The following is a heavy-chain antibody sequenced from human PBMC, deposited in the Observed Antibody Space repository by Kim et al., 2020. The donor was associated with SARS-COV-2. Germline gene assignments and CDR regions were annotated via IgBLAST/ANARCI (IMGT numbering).Heavy chain of an antibody. D-gene: IGHD3-10*01. V-gene: IGHV5-51*01. CDR3: ARHVYGSGSYLDP. Sequence: YSPSFQGQVTISADKSISTAYLQWSSLKASDTAMYYCARHVYGSGSYLDPWGQGTLVTVSS. J-gene: IGHJ5*02.